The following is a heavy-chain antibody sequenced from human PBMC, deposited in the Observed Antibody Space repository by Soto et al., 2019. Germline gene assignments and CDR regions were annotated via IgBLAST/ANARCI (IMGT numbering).Heavy chain of an antibody. J-gene: IGHJ6*02. CDR2: ISYDGSNK. V-gene: IGHV3-30-3*01. Sequence: GGSLRLSCAASGFTFSSYAMHWVRQAPGKRLEWVAVISYDGSNKYYADSVKGRFTISRDNSKNTLYLQMNSLRAEDTAVYYCARDGQPYYYYYGMDVWGQGTTVTVSS. CDR1: GFTFSSYA. CDR3: ARDGQPYYYYYGMDV.